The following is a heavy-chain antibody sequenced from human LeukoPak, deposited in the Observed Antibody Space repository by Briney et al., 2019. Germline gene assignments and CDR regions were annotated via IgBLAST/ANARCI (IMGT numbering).Heavy chain of an antibody. CDR2: IYYSGST. D-gene: IGHD5-12*01. V-gene: IGHV4-39*07. Sequence: PSETLSLTCTVSGGSISSYYWGWIRQPPGKGLEWIGSIYYSGSTYYNPSLKSRVTISVDTSKNQFSLKLSSVTAADTAVYYCARIISNRMVATGWGQGTLVTVSS. CDR3: ARIISNRMVATG. J-gene: IGHJ4*02. CDR1: GGSISSYY.